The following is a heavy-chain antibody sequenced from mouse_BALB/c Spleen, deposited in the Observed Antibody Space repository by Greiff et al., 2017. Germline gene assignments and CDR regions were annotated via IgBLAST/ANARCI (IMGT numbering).Heavy chain of an antibody. J-gene: IGHJ4*01. V-gene: IGHV2-9*02. Sequence: QVQLQQSGPGLVAPSQSLSITCTVSGFSLTSYGVHWVRQPPGKGLEWLGVIWAGGSTNYNSALMSRLSISKDNSKSQVFLKMNSLQTDDTAMYYCARDPYDGYYVYYAMDYWGQGTSVTVSS. D-gene: IGHD2-3*01. CDR2: IWAGGST. CDR3: ARDPYDGYYVYYAMDY. CDR1: GFSLTSYG.